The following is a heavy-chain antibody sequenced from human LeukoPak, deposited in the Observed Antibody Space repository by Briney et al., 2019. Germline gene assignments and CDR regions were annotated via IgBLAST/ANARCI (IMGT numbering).Heavy chain of an antibody. J-gene: IGHJ4*02. D-gene: IGHD1-26*01. V-gene: IGHV3-48*01. CDR2: ISSSSSTI. Sequence: GGSLRLSCAASGFTFSSYGMTWVRQAPGKGLEWVSYISSSSSTIYYADSVKGRFTISRDNAKNSLYLQMNGLRAEDTAVYYCAKVSGSYSWGQGTLVTVSS. CDR1: GFTFSSYG. CDR3: AKVSGSYS.